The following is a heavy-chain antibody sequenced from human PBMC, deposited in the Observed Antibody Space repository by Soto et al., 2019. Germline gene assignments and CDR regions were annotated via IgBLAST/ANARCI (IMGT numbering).Heavy chain of an antibody. J-gene: IGHJ4*02. V-gene: IGHV3-74*01. CDR3: ASSFGDTGY. D-gene: IGHD4-17*01. CDR1: GLTFSRYW. Sequence: EVPLVESGGGLVQPGGSLRLSCAASGLTFSRYWMHWVRQAPGKGLVWVSHINPDGRSTSHADSVKGRFTISRDNAKNTLYLQMNGLRVDDTAVYYCASSFGDTGYWGQGTLVTVSS. CDR2: INPDGRST.